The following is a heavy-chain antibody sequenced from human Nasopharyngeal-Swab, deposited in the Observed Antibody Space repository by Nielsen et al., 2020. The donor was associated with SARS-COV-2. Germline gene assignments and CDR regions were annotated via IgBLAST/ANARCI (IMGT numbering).Heavy chain of an antibody. J-gene: IGHJ4*02. CDR3: AREAGSWYARGGFDY. CDR2: ISSSGSTI. CDR1: GFTFSSYE. D-gene: IGHD6-13*01. Sequence: GESLKISCAASGFTFSSYEMNWVRQAPGKGLEWVSYISSSGSTIYYADSVKGRFTISRDNAKNSLYLQMNSLRAEDTAVYYCAREAGSWYARGGFDYWGQGTLVTVSS. V-gene: IGHV3-48*03.